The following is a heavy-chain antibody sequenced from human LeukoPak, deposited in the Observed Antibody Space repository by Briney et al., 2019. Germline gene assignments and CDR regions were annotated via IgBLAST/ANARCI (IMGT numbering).Heavy chain of an antibody. CDR1: GYTFTSYY. Sequence: AASVKVSCKAPGYTFTSYYMHWVRQAPGQGLEWMGIINPSGGSTSYAQKFQGRVTMTRDTSTSTVYMELSSLRSEDTAVYYCARGGLNNGTALDYFDYWGQGTLVTVSS. CDR2: INPSGGST. V-gene: IGHV1-46*01. CDR3: ARGGLNNGTALDYFDY. D-gene: IGHD5-18*01. J-gene: IGHJ4*02.